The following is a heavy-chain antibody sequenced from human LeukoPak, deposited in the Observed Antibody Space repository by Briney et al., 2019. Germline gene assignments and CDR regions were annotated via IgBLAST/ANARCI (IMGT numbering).Heavy chain of an antibody. CDR3: VRGTAGGSFDY. CDR2: IYTSGST. CDR1: GGSISSGSYY. J-gene: IGHJ4*02. D-gene: IGHD4-23*01. Sequence: SETLSLTCTVSGGSISSGSYYWSWIRQPAGKGLEWIGRIYTSGSTNYNPSLKSRVTISVDTSKNQFSLKLSSVTAADTAVYYCVRGTAGGSFDYWGQGTLVTVSS. V-gene: IGHV4-61*02.